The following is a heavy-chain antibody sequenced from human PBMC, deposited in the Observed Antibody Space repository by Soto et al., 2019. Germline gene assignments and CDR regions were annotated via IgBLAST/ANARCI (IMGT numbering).Heavy chain of an antibody. J-gene: IGHJ4*02. CDR3: ARNDILTGLMTLHF. CDR2: ISAYNGNT. D-gene: IGHD3-9*01. Sequence: QVQLVQYGAEVKKPGASVKVSCKASGYTFTSYGISWVRQAPGQGLEWMGWISAYNGNTNHAQKLKGRVTMTTDTSTSTAYMELRSLRSDDTAVYYCARNDILTGLMTLHFWGQGTLVTVSS. V-gene: IGHV1-18*01. CDR1: GYTFTSYG.